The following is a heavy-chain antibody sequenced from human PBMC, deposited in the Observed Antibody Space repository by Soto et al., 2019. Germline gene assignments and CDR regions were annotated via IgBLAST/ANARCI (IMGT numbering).Heavy chain of an antibody. D-gene: IGHD4-4*01. Sequence: GGSLRLSCAASGFTFSSYSMNWVRQAPGKGLEWVSSISSSSSYIYYADSVKGRFTISRDNAKNSLYLQMNSLRAEDTAVYYCARDLDSYSNYEYYYYGMDVWGQGTTVTV. V-gene: IGHV3-21*01. CDR3: ARDLDSYSNYEYYYYGMDV. J-gene: IGHJ6*02. CDR1: GFTFSSYS. CDR2: ISSSSSYI.